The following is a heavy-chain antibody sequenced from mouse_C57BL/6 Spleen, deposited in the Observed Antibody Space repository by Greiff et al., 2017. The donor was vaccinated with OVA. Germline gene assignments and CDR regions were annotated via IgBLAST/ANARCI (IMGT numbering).Heavy chain of an antibody. D-gene: IGHD2-4*01. CDR3: ARTGEDYDKAWFAY. V-gene: IGHV1-20*01. CDR1: GYSFTGYF. J-gene: IGHJ3*01. Sequence: VQLKESGPELVKPGDSVKISCKASGYSFTGYFMNWVMQSHGKSLEWIGRINPYNGDTFYNQKFKGKATLTVDKSSSTAHMELRSLTSEDSAVYYCARTGEDYDKAWFAYWGQGTLVTVSA. CDR2: INPYNGDT.